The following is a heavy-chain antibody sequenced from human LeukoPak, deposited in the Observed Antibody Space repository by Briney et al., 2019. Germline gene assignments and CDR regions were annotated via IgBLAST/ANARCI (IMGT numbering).Heavy chain of an antibody. J-gene: IGHJ6*03. CDR2: INPNSGGT. CDR1: GYTFTGYF. CDR3: ARQGAAGKYYYYYMDV. D-gene: IGHD6-13*01. V-gene: IGHV1-2*04. Sequence: ASVKVSCQASGYTFTGYFMHWVRQAPGQGLEWMGWINPNSGGTNYAQKFQGWVTMTRDTSISTAYMELNRLRSDDTAVYYCARQGAAGKYYYYYMDVWGKGTTVTVSS.